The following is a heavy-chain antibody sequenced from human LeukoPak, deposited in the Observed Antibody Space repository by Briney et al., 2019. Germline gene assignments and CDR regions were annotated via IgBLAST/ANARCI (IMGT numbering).Heavy chain of an antibody. D-gene: IGHD5-18*01. Sequence: SETLSLTCTVSGGSISSSSYYWGWIRQPPGKGLEWIGSIYYSGSTYYNPSLKSRVTISVDTSKNQLSLKLSSVTAADTAVYYRARVDTAMVGLDYWGQGTLVTVSS. CDR3: ARVDTAMVGLDY. J-gene: IGHJ4*02. CDR1: GGSISSSSYY. V-gene: IGHV4-39*07. CDR2: IYYSGST.